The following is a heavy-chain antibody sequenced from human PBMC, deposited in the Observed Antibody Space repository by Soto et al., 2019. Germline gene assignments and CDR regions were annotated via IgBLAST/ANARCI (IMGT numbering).Heavy chain of an antibody. CDR1: GYSFTTHF. D-gene: IGHD5-12*01. J-gene: IGHJ4*02. CDR2: INPSGGRT. V-gene: IGHV1-46*03. CDR3: ARVPSGYDYVFDY. Sequence: GASVKVSCKASGYSFTTHFMHWVRQAPGQGLEWMGIINPSGGRTSYAQKVQGRVSMTRDTSTNTVYLELSSLRSEDTAVYYCARVPSGYDYVFDYWGQGTQVTVSS.